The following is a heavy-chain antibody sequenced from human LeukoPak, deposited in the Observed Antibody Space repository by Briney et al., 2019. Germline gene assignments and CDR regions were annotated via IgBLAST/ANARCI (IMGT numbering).Heavy chain of an antibody. D-gene: IGHD3-10*01. CDR2: ISVLNGIT. CDR1: GYTFTTYG. CDR3: ARRGVINPNFDF. J-gene: IGHJ4*02. Sequence: GASPKLSCKPSGYTFTTYGIARVRQAPGPGLEWMGWISVLNGITNYAQKLQGRVNMTTDTSTNTAYMELRSRRSDDTAVYYWARRGVINPNFDFWGQGTLVTVSS. V-gene: IGHV1-18*01.